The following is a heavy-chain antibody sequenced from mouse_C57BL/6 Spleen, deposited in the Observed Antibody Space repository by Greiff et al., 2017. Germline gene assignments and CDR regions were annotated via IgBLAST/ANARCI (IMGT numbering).Heavy chain of an antibody. CDR1: GYSFTGYF. Sequence: VHVKQSGPELVKPGDSVKISCKASGYSFTGYFMNWVMQSHGKSLEWIGRINPYNGDTFYNQKFKGKATLTVDKSSSTAHMELRSLTSEDSAVYYCARSYGSSPPWFAYWGQGTLVTVSA. CDR3: ARSYGSSPPWFAY. CDR2: INPYNGDT. J-gene: IGHJ3*01. D-gene: IGHD1-1*01. V-gene: IGHV1-20*01.